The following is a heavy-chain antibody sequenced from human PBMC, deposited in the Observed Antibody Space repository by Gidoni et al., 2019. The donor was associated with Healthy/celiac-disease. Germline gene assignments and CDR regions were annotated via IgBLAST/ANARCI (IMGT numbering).Heavy chain of an antibody. Sequence: QVQLVEAGGGLVKPGGSLRLACAAAGFTFRDYYMSWIRQAPGKGLGWVSYISSSGSTIYYADSVKGRFTISRDNAKNSLYLQMNSLRAEDTAVYYCARVVVISWYFDLWGRGTLVTVSS. V-gene: IGHV3-11*01. CDR1: GFTFRDYY. J-gene: IGHJ2*01. CDR3: ARVVVISWYFDL. CDR2: ISSSGSTI. D-gene: IGHD3-22*01.